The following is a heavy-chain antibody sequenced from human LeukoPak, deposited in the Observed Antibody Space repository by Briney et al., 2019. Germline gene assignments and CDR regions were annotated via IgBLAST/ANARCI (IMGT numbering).Heavy chain of an antibody. V-gene: IGHV3-21*01. Sequence: GGSLRLSCAASGFTFSSYSMNWVRQAPGKGLEWVSSISSSSSYIYYADSVKGRFTISRDNAKNSLYLQMNSLRAEDTAVYCCARESYYDSSGYYYISWFDPWGQGTLVTVSS. CDR3: ARESYYDSSGYYYISWFDP. CDR1: GFTFSSYS. D-gene: IGHD3-22*01. CDR2: ISSSSSYI. J-gene: IGHJ5*02.